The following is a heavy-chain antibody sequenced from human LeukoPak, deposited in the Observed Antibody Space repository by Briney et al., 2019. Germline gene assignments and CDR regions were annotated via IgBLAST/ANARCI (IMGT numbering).Heavy chain of an antibody. Sequence: PGGSLRLSCAASGFTFSSYSMNWVRQAPGKGLEWVSSISSSSSYIYYADSVKGRFTISRDNAKNSLYLQMNSLRAEDTAVYYCAREARLEELRTGDAFDIWGQGTMVTVSS. CDR2: ISSSSSYI. CDR3: AREARLEELRTGDAFDI. J-gene: IGHJ3*02. V-gene: IGHV3-21*01. D-gene: IGHD1-26*01. CDR1: GFTFSSYS.